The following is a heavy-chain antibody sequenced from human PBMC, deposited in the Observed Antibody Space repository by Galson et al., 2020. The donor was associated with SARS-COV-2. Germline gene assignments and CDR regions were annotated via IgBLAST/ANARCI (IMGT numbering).Heavy chain of an antibody. J-gene: IGHJ6*02. V-gene: IGHV4-59*08. Sequence: SDTLSLTCTVSAAPISSYSWSWFPQPPGKGLEWIGYIYYSGSTNYSPSLKSRVTISADTSKNQLSLKLTSVTAADTAVYYCARFPTIAAPGSGYYYGLDLWGQGTTVTVSS. CDR3: ARFPTIAAPGSGYYYGLDL. D-gene: IGHD6-13*01. CDR1: AAPISSYS. CDR2: IYYSGST.